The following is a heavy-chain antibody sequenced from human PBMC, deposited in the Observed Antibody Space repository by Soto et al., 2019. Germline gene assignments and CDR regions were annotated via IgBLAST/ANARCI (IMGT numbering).Heavy chain of an antibody. Sequence: QPVGSLRLSCAASGFTFSYYAMDWVRQAPGKGLEWVAVISYDGSNKYYADSVKGRFTISRDNSKNTLYLQMNSLRAEDTAVYYCARVGGRYTIYYGMDVWGQGTTVTVSS. CDR2: ISYDGSNK. CDR1: GFTFSYYA. CDR3: ARVGGRYTIYYGMDV. D-gene: IGHD3-10*01. J-gene: IGHJ6*02. V-gene: IGHV3-30-3*01.